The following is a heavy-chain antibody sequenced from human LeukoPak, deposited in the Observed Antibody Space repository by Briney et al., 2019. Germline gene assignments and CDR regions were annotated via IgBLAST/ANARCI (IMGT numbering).Heavy chain of an antibody. J-gene: IGHJ4*02. CDR1: GFTFSSYG. Sequence: GGSLRLSCAASGFTFSSYGMHWVRQDPGKGLVWVSYINPDGSNTNYADSVKGRFTISRDNAKNALYLQMNSLRAEDTAVYYCAKDLHYGSADYWGQGTLVTVSS. V-gene: IGHV3-74*01. D-gene: IGHD3-10*01. CDR3: AKDLHYGSADY. CDR2: INPDGSNT.